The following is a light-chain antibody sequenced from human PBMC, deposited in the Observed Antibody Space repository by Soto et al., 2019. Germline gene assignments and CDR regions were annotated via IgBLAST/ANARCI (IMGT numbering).Light chain of an antibody. J-gene: IGLJ1*01. Sequence: SALTQPRSVSGSPGQSVTISCTGTSSDVGGYNYVSWYQQHPGKAPKGMIYDVSERPSGVPDRFSGSKSGNTASLTISGLQAEDEADYYCCSYAGSPRYVFGTGTKLTVL. V-gene: IGLV2-11*01. CDR2: DVS. CDR3: CSYAGSPRYV. CDR1: SSDVGGYNY.